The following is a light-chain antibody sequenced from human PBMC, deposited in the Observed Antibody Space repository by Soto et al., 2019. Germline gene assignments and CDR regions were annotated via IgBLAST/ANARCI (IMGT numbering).Light chain of an antibody. CDR1: QTVDTY. J-gene: IGKJ3*01. V-gene: IGKV3-11*01. CDR3: QQRRNWVS. Sequence: TQSPGILSLSPGEKATLSCTASQTVDTYMAWYQQRPGQPPRLLIHDTSHRASGVPARFRGSGSGTDFTLTITSLEPEDFAVYFCQQRRNWVSFGPGTRV. CDR2: DTS.